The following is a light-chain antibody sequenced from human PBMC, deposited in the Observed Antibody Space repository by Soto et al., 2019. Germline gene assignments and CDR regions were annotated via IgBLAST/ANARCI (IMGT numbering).Light chain of an antibody. CDR1: QSVSRN. Sequence: EIVMTQSPATPSVSPGERATLSCRASQSVSRNLAWYQQKPGQAPRLLIYTASTRATGIPARFSGSGSGTEFTLTISSLQSEDSAVYYCQQYNNWPPYTFGQGTKLEIK. CDR2: TAS. V-gene: IGKV3-15*01. CDR3: QQYNNWPPYT. J-gene: IGKJ2*01.